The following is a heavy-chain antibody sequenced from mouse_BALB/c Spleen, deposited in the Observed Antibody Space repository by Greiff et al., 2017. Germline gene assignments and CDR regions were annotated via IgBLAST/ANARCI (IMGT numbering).Heavy chain of an antibody. D-gene: IGHD2-10*02. CDR3: ARGRYGLYAMDY. J-gene: IGHJ4*01. CDR2: INSNGGST. Sequence: EVMLVESGGGLVQPGGSLKLSCAASGFTFSSYGMSWVRQTPDKRLELVATINSNGGSTYYPDSVKGRFTISRDNAKNTLYLQMSSLKSEDTAMYYCARGRYGLYAMDYWGQGTSVTVSS. CDR1: GFTFSSYG. V-gene: IGHV5-6-3*01.